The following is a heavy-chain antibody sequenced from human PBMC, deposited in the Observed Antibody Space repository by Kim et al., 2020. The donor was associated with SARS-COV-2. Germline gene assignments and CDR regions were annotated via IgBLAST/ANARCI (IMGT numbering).Heavy chain of an antibody. Sequence: AQKFQGRVTMTEDTSTDTAYMELSSLRSADTAVYYCATDGTVGRFDAFDIWGQGTMVTVSS. D-gene: IGHD1-1*01. CDR3: ATDGTVGRFDAFDI. V-gene: IGHV1-24*01. J-gene: IGHJ3*02.